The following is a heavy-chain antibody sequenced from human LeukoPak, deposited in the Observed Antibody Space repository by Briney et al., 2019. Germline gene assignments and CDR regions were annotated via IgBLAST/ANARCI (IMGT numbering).Heavy chain of an antibody. CDR2: ISGSGGST. Sequence: GGSLRLSCAASGFTFSSYAMSWVRQAPGKGLEWVSAISGSGGSTYYADSVKGRFTISRDNSKNTLYLQMNSLGAEDTAVYYCAKDLFEVYDFWITWGQGTLVTVSS. CDR3: AKDLFEVYDFWIT. J-gene: IGHJ5*02. CDR1: GFTFSSYA. D-gene: IGHD3-3*01. V-gene: IGHV3-23*01.